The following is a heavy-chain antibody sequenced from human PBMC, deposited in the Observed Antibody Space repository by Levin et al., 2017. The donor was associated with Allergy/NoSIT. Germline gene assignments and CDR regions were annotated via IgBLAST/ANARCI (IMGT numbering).Heavy chain of an antibody. Sequence: SETLSLTCTVSGASIFSYHWSWIRQPPGQGLEWIGYIHSGGSTSYNPSLKSRVTISADASNNQFSLELRSGTAADTAIYYCSRQWCTTTDCYPFDYWGQGILVTVSS. CDR2: IHSGGST. CDR3: SRQWCTTTDCYPFDY. CDR1: GASIFSYH. V-gene: IGHV4-59*08. D-gene: IGHD2-2*01. J-gene: IGHJ4*02.